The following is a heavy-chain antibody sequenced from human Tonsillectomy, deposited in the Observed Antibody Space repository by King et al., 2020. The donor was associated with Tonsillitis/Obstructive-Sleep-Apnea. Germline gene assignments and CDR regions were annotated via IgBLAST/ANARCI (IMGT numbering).Heavy chain of an antibody. CDR3: ARERGAYSSGWSDDAFDI. Sequence: VQLVESGGGVVQRGRSLRLSCAASGFTFSSYAMHWVRQAPGKGLEWVAVISYDGSNKYYADSVKGRFTISRDNSKNTLYLQMNSLRAEETAVYYCARERGAYSSGWSDDAFDIWVQGTMVTVSS. D-gene: IGHD6-19*01. J-gene: IGHJ3*02. V-gene: IGHV3-30*04. CDR1: GFTFSSYA. CDR2: ISYDGSNK.